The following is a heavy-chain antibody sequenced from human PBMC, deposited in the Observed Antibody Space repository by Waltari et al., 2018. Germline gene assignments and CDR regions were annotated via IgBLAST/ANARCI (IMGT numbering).Heavy chain of an antibody. CDR1: GGTFSSYA. D-gene: IGHD2-21*01. V-gene: IGHV1-69*12. Sequence: QVQLVQSGAEVKQPGSSVKVSCKASGGTFSSYAISWVRQAPGQGLEWMGGIIPIFGTANYAQKFQGRVTITADESTSTAYMELSSLRSEDTAVYYCARDSNCGGDCYFDYWGQGTLVTVSS. J-gene: IGHJ4*02. CDR2: IIPIFGTA. CDR3: ARDSNCGGDCYFDY.